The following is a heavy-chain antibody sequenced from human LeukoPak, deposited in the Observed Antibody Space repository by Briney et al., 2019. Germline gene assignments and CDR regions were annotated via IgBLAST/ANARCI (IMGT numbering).Heavy chain of an antibody. CDR1: GGTVSSYA. J-gene: IGHJ4*02. CDR3: AGFKYSSSWYVFDC. D-gene: IGHD6-13*01. V-gene: IGHV1-69*13. CDR2: IIPIFGTA. Sequence: SVKVSCKASGGTVSSYAISWVRQAPGQGLEWMGEIIPIFGTANYAQKFQGRVTITADESTRTAYMELSSLRSEDTAVYYCAGFKYSSSWYVFDCWGQGTLVTVSS.